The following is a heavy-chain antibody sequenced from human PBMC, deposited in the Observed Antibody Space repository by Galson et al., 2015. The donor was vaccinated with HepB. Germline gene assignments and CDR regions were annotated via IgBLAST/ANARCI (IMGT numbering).Heavy chain of an antibody. CDR2: ITNDGEGT. Sequence: SLRLSCAASGFNFNYYAMHWVRQAPGRGLEYISGITNDGEGTNYADSVNGRFTISRDNARKSLNLQVTSLRPEDTALYYCVKEDILSGFSVGSFHVWGQGTMVTASS. CDR1: GFNFNYYA. CDR3: VKEDILSGFSVGSFHV. D-gene: IGHD3-9*01. V-gene: IGHV3-64D*06. J-gene: IGHJ3*01.